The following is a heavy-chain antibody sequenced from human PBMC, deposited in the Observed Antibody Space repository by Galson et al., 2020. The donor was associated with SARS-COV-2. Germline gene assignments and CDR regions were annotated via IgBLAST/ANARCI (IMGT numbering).Heavy chain of an antibody. CDR2: ISTSGST. D-gene: IGHD2-15*01. CDR1: NGSISSGSYY. V-gene: IGHV4-61*02. J-gene: IGHJ4*02. Sequence: SETLSLTCTVSNGSISSGSYYWTWIRQPAGKGLEWIGRISTSGSTHYNPSLKSRVTISVDPSKNQFYLQLTSVTAADTAVYYCARGAALAFDYWGRGTLVTVSS. CDR3: ARGAALAFDY.